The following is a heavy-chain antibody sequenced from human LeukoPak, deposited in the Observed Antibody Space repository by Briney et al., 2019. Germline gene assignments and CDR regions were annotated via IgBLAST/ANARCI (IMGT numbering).Heavy chain of an antibody. J-gene: IGHJ3*01. CDR1: GFTFTSSA. Sequence: ASVKFACKASGFTFTSSAVQWVRQARGQRLEWIGWIVVGSGNTNYAQKFQERVTITRDMSTSLVYMELSSLRSEDTAVYYCAAEAAYYYDSRDAFDFWGQGTMVTVSS. CDR2: IVVGSGNT. CDR3: AAEAAYYYDSRDAFDF. D-gene: IGHD3-22*01. V-gene: IGHV1-58*01.